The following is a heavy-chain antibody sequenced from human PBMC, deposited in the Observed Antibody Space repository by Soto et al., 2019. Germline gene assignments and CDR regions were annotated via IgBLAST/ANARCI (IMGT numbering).Heavy chain of an antibody. J-gene: IGHJ5*02. Sequence: QVQLVQSGAEVKKPGASVKVSCKASGYTFTSYDINWVRQATGQGLEWMGWMNPNSGNTGYAQKFQGRVTMTRNTSISTAYMELCSLRSVDTALYYCARGLPGYCSGGSCYNWFDPWGQGTLVTVSS. V-gene: IGHV1-8*01. CDR2: MNPNSGNT. D-gene: IGHD2-15*01. CDR1: GYTFTSYD. CDR3: ARGLPGYCSGGSCYNWFDP.